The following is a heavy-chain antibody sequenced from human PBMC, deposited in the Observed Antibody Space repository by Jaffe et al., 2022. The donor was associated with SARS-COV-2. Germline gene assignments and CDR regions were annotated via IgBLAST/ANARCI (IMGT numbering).Heavy chain of an antibody. Sequence: EVQLVESGGGLVQPGRSLRLSCAASGFTFDDYAMHWVRQAPGKGLEWVSGISWNSGSIGYADSVKGRFTISRDNAKNSLYLQMNSLRAEDTALYYCAKDSRNYYDSSGYPTWGQGTLVTVSS. J-gene: IGHJ5*02. CDR2: ISWNSGSI. CDR1: GFTFDDYA. CDR3: AKDSRNYYDSSGYPT. D-gene: IGHD3-22*01. V-gene: IGHV3-9*01.